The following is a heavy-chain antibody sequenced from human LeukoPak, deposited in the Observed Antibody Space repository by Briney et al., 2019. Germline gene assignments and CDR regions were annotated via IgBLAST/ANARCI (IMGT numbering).Heavy chain of an antibody. CDR3: TRHDYDFWSGYYS. CDR1: GFTFSGSA. D-gene: IGHD3-3*01. CDR2: IRSKANSYAT. V-gene: IGHV3-73*01. Sequence: PGGSLRLSCAASGFTFSGSAMHWVRQASGKGLEWVGRIRSKANSYATAYAASVKGRFTISRDDSKNTAYLQMNSLKTEDTAVYYCTRHDYDFWSGYYSWGQGTLVTVSS. J-gene: IGHJ5*02.